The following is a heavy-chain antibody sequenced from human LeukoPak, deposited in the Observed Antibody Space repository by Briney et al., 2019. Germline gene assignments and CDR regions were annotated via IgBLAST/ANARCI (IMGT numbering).Heavy chain of an antibody. J-gene: IGHJ5*02. CDR3: ASRRITMVRGVIIFRVNWFDP. Sequence: SETLSLTCAVYGGSFSGYYWSWIRQPPGKGLEWIGEINHSGSTNYNPSLKSRVTISVDTSKNQFSLKLSSVTAADTAVYYCASRRITMVRGVIIFRVNWFDPWGQGTLVTVSS. CDR1: GGSFSGYY. V-gene: IGHV4-34*01. CDR2: INHSGST. D-gene: IGHD3-10*01.